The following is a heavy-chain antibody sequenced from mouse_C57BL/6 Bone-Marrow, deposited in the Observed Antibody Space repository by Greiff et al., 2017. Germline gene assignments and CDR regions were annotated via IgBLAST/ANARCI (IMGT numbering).Heavy chain of an antibody. V-gene: IGHV1-7*01. Sequence: QVQLKESGAELAKPGASVKLSCKASGYTFTSYWMHWVKQRPGQGLEWIGYINPSSGYTKYNQKFKDKATLTADKSSSTAYMQLSSLTYGDSAVYYGARRDLPRGFAYWGQGTLVTVSA. CDR3: ARRDLPRGFAY. CDR2: INPSSGYT. J-gene: IGHJ3*01. CDR1: GYTFTSYW.